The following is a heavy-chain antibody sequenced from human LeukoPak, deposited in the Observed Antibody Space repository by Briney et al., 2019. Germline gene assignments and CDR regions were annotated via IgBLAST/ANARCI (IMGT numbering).Heavy chain of an antibody. V-gene: IGHV3-43*02. CDR3: AKDYGDYRNYYYYYMDV. D-gene: IGHD4-17*01. Sequence: PGGSLRLSCAASGFTFDDYAMHWVRQAPGKGLEWVSLISGDGGSTYYADSVKGRFTISRDNSKNSLYLQMNSLRTEDTALYYCAKDYGDYRNYYYYYMDVWGKGTTATVSS. CDR1: GFTFDDYA. J-gene: IGHJ6*03. CDR2: ISGDGGST.